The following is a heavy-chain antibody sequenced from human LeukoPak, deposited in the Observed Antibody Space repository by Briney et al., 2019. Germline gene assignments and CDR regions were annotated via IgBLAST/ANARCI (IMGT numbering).Heavy chain of an antibody. CDR3: ARAAQPGFDP. D-gene: IGHD1-14*01. CDR2: ISPDGSST. CDR1: QFTFKNYW. V-gene: IGHV3-74*03. Sequence: GGSLRLSCVASQFTFKNYWMHWVRQVPGRGLKGLSYISPDGSSTTYADSVRGRFTISRDNAKNTLYLQMNSLRAEDTAVYYCARAAQPGFDPWGQGTLVTVSS. J-gene: IGHJ5*02.